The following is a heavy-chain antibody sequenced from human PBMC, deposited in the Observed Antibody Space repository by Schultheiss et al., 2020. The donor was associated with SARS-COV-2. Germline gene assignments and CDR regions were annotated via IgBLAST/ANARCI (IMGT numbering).Heavy chain of an antibody. CDR1: GGIFSNYA. V-gene: IGHV1-69*13. CDR2: IIPLFGTA. J-gene: IGHJ6*02. D-gene: IGHD6-6*01. Sequence: SVKVSCKASGGIFSNYAISWVRQAPGQGLEWMGGIIPLFGTANYALKFQGRVTITADESTSTAYMELSSLRSEDTAVYYCARARPDKGGSRPYYYYGMDVWGQGTTVTVSS. CDR3: ARARPDKGGSRPYYYYGMDV.